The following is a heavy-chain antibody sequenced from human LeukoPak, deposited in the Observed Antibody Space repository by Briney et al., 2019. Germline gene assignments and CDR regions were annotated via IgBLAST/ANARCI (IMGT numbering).Heavy chain of an antibody. J-gene: IGHJ4*02. D-gene: IGHD3-3*01. CDR3: ASGVYDFWSGWFMYFDY. V-gene: IGHV3-48*01. CDR1: GFTFSSYS. Sequence: GGSLRLSCAASGFTFSSYSMNWVRQAPGKGLEWVSYISSSSSTIYYADSVKGRFTISRDNAKNSLYLQMNSLRAEDTAVYYCASGVYDFWSGWFMYFDYWGQGALVTVSS. CDR2: ISSSSSTI.